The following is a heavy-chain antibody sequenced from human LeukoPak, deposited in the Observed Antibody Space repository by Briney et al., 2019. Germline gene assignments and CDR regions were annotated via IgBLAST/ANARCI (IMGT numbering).Heavy chain of an antibody. D-gene: IGHD1-26*01. V-gene: IGHV3-11*04. Sequence: GGSLRLSCAASGFTFSDYYMSWIRQAPGKGLEWVSYISSSGSTIYYADSVKGRFTIFRDNAKNTLYLQMNSLRPDDTAVYYCARARVGEPTDYWGQGTLVTVSS. J-gene: IGHJ4*02. CDR3: ARARVGEPTDY. CDR2: ISSSGSTI. CDR1: GFTFSDYY.